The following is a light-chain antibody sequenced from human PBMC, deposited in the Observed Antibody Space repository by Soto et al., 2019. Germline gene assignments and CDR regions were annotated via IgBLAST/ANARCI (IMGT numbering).Light chain of an antibody. CDR2: EGT. Sequence: QSALTQPASVSGSPGQSITISCTGTSSDVGNYNLVSWYQQHPGEAPKLLIYEGTKRPSGVSSRFSGSKFGNTASLNISGLKAEDEVDYYCCSYAGDSTWLFGGGTKLTVL. V-gene: IGLV2-23*01. CDR3: CSYAGDSTWL. CDR1: SSDVGNYNL. J-gene: IGLJ3*02.